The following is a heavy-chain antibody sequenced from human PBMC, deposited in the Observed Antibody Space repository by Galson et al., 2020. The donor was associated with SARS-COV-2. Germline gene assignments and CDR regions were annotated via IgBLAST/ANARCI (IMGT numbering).Heavy chain of an antibody. CDR2: IYHSGST. J-gene: IGHJ4*02. V-gene: IGHV4-38-2*02. CDR3: ARVYSITIFGVVIRYFDY. Sequence: SETLSLTCTVSGYSISSGYYWGWIRQPPGKGLEWIGSIYHSGSTYYNPSLKSRVTISVDTSKNQFSLKLSSVTAADTAVYYCARVYSITIFGVVIRYFDYWGQGTLVTVSS. D-gene: IGHD3-3*01. CDR1: GYSISSGYY.